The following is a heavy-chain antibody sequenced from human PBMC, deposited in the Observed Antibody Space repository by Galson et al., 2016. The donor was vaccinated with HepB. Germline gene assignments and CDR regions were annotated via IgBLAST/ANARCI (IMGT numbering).Heavy chain of an antibody. CDR3: VRDINWGSSPWLSFHDY. D-gene: IGHD2-2*01. CDR1: GGTFSTYI. Sequence: SVKVSCKASGGTFSTYIITWVRQAPGQGLEWMGRIIPILGRANYAQKLQGRVTITADKSTSTAYMELWSLKSDDTAVYYCVRDINWGSSPWLSFHDYWGQGTLVTVSS. V-gene: IGHV1-69*08. CDR2: IIPILGRA. J-gene: IGHJ4*02.